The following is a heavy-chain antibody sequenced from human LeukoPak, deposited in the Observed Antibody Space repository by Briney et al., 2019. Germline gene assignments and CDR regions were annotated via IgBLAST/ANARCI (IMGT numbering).Heavy chain of an antibody. D-gene: IGHD3-10*01. CDR2: INSDGSST. J-gene: IGHJ5*02. V-gene: IGHV3-74*01. CDR3: ANGGMVRGLNWFDP. CDR1: GFTFSSYW. Sequence: PGGSLRLSCAASGFTFSSYWMHWVRQAPGKGLVWVSRINSDGSSTSYADSVKGRFTISRDNSKNTLYLQMNSLRAEDTAVYYCANGGMVRGLNWFDPWGQGTLVTVSS.